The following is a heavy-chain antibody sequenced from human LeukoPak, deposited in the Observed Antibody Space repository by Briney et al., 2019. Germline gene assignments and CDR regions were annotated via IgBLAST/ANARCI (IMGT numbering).Heavy chain of an antibody. Sequence: PSETLSLTCTVSGGSISSYYWSWIRQPAGKGLEWIGRIYTSGSTNYNPSLKSRVTISVDTSKNQFSLKLSSVTAADTAVYYCARARSLYSSSWQYYFDYWGQGTLVTVSS. V-gene: IGHV4-4*07. CDR2: IYTSGST. CDR3: ARARSLYSSSWQYYFDY. CDR1: GGSISSYY. J-gene: IGHJ4*02. D-gene: IGHD6-13*01.